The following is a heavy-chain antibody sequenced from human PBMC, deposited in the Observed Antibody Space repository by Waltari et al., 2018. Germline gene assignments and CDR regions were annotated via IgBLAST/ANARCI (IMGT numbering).Heavy chain of an antibody. J-gene: IGHJ3*01. Sequence: QPPLQESGPGLVKPSGTLSLTCSVSDGPIISSSYYWAWIRQPPGKGLEWIGSIFYDGTTYYNPSLKSRVTISIDTSRSQFSLKLMSVAAAETAFYYCARHGYFGSGSFHVWGQGTKVIVSS. V-gene: IGHV4-39*01. CDR2: IFYDGTT. CDR1: DGPIISSSYY. D-gene: IGHD3-10*01. CDR3: ARHGYFGSGSFHV.